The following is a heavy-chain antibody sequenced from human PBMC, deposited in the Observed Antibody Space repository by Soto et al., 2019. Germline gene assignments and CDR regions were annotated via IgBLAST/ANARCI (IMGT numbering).Heavy chain of an antibody. D-gene: IGHD6-13*01. CDR1: GGTFSTYA. Sequence: QVQLVQSGAEVKKPGSSVKVSYKAFGGTFSTYAVSWVRQAPGQGLEWVGGIIPSTGSTNHAQKFQGRVTITADESTRTVYMQLTSLSSDDTAVSYCARGGSSSDYWGQGTLVTVSS. CDR3: ARGGSSSDY. CDR2: IIPSTGST. J-gene: IGHJ4*02. V-gene: IGHV1-69*12.